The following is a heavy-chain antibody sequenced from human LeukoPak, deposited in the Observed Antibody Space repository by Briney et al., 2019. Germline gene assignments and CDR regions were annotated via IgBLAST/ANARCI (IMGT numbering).Heavy chain of an antibody. D-gene: IGHD3-16*01. J-gene: IGHJ5*02. CDR3: ARHTIDTTLGGVPDYFDA. V-gene: IGHV4-34*01. CDR1: GGSFSGYY. CDR2: INHSGST. Sequence: PSETLSLTCAVYGGSFSGYYWSWIRQPPGKGLEWIGEINHSGSTNYNPSLKSRVTISVDTSKNQFSLKLSSVTAADTAIYYCARHTIDTTLGGVPDYFDAWGQGTPVTVSS.